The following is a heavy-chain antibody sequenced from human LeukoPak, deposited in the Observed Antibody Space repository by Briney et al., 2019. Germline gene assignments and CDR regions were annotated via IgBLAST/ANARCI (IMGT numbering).Heavy chain of an antibody. CDR3: ARVSNYCFDY. V-gene: IGHV3-23*01. CDR1: GFTFSNYA. Sequence: TGGSLRLSCAASGFTFSNYAMSWVRQAPGKGLEWVSGISGSGGSTYYADSVKGRFTISRDNSKNTLYLQMNSLRAEDTAVYYCARVSNYCFDYWGQGTLVTVSS. J-gene: IGHJ4*02. CDR2: ISGSGGST.